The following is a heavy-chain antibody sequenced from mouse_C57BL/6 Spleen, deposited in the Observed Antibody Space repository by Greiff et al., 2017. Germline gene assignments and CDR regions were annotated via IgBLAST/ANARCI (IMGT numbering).Heavy chain of an antibody. Sequence: VQLQESGPGLVAPSQSLSITCTASGFSLTSYAISWVRQPPGQGLEWLGVIWTGGGTNYNSALKSRLSISKDNSKSQVFLKMNSLQTDDTARYYCARKAYSNYDWYFDVWGTGTTVTVSS. D-gene: IGHD2-5*01. CDR3: ARKAYSNYDWYFDV. CDR1: GFSLTSYA. J-gene: IGHJ1*03. V-gene: IGHV2-9-1*01. CDR2: IWTGGGT.